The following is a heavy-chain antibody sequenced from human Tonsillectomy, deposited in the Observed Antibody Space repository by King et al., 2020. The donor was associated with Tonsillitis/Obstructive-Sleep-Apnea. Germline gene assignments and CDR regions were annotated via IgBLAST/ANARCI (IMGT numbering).Heavy chain of an antibody. Sequence: MQLQESGPGLVKPSQTLSLTCTVSGGSISSGGYYWSWIRQHPGKGLEWIGYIYYSGSTYYNPSLKSRVTISVDTSKNQFSLKLSSVTAADTAVYYCARKGIGSGYYYGLGAFYIWGQGTMGTVSS. V-gene: IGHV4-31*03. CDR2: IYYSGST. J-gene: IGHJ3*02. CDR3: ARKGIGSGYYYGLGAFYI. D-gene: IGHD3-22*01. CDR1: GGSISSGGYY.